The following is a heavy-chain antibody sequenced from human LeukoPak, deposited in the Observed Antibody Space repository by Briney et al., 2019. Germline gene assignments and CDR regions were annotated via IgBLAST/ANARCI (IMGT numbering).Heavy chain of an antibody. CDR2: ISSSSSYI. D-gene: IGHD3-3*01. V-gene: IGHV3-21*01. J-gene: IGHJ4*02. CDR1: GFTFSSYS. Sequence: PGGSLRLSCAASGFTFSSYSMNWVRQAPGKGLEWVSSISSSSSYIYYADSVKGRFTISRDNAKNSLYLQMNSLRAEDTAVYYCARERYDFWSGLKDYWGQGTLVTVSS. CDR3: ARERYDFWSGLKDY.